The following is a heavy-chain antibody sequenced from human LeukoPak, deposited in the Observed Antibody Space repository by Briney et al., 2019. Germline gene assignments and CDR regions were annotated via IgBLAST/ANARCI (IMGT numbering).Heavy chain of an antibody. CDR3: ATQPDFWSGYSDDY. J-gene: IGHJ4*02. CDR1: GFTFSSYA. CDR2: ISGSDGST. D-gene: IGHD3-3*01. V-gene: IGHV3-23*01. Sequence: GGSLRLSCAASGFTFSSYAMSWVRQAPGKGLEWVSAISGSDGSTYCAHSVKGRFTISRDNSKNTPYLQMNSLRAEDTAVYYCATQPDFWSGYSDDYWGQGTLVTVSS.